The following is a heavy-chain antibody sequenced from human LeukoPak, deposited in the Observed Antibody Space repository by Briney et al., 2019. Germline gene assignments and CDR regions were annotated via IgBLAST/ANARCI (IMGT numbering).Heavy chain of an antibody. D-gene: IGHD3-10*01. CDR3: ETRGY. CDR1: GGSISRDY. CDR2: IYNSGSN. J-gene: IGHJ4*02. Sequence: LETLSLTCTVSGGSISRDYWQCIRQPPGKGLEGMGDIYNSGSNNYNPSLKSRVTISIDTSNNQFSLKLTSVTAADTAVYYCETRGYWCQGTLVTVSS. V-gene: IGHV4-59*08.